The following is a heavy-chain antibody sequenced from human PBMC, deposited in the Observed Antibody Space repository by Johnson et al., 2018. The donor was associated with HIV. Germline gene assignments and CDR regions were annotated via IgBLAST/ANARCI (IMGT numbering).Heavy chain of an antibody. J-gene: IGHJ3*02. CDR1: GFTFSSYW. Sequence: VQLVESGGGLVQPGGSLRLSCAAYGFTFSSYWMHWVRQAPGKGLVWVSVIYSGGSTYYADSVKGRFTISRDNSKNTLYLQMNSLRAEDTAVYYCAREDSAFDIWGQGTMVTVSS. CDR3: AREDSAFDI. V-gene: IGHV3-66*01. CDR2: IYSGGST.